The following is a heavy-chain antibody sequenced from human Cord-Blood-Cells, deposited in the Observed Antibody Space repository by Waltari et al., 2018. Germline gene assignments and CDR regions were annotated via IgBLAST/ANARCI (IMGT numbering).Heavy chain of an antibody. V-gene: IGHV3-7*01. J-gene: IGHJ4*02. CDR1: GFTFSSYW. CDR2: IKQDGSEK. D-gene: IGHD1-26*01. Sequence: EVQLVESGGGLVQPGGSLRLSCAASGFTFSSYWMRWVRQAPGKGLEWVANIKQDGSEKYYVDSVKGRFTISRDNAKNSLYLQMNSLRAEDTAVYYCARDKGGSYYYFDYWGQGTLVTVSS. CDR3: ARDKGGSYYYFDY.